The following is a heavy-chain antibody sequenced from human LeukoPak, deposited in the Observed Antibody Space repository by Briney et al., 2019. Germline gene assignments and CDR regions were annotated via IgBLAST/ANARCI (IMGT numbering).Heavy chain of an antibody. CDR3: ARYPPVYCSGGSCYSWDVDY. CDR2: IYYSGST. Sequence: SETLSLTCTVSGGSISSSSYYWGWIRQPPGKGLEWIGSIYYSGSTYYNPSLKSRVTISVDTSKNQFSLKLSSVTAADTAVYSCARYPPVYCSGGSCYSWDVDYWGQGTLVTVSS. D-gene: IGHD2-15*01. CDR1: GGSISSSSYY. V-gene: IGHV4-39*01. J-gene: IGHJ4*02.